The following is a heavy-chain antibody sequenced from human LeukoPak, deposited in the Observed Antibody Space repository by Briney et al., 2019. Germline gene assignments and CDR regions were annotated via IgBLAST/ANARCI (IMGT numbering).Heavy chain of an antibody. J-gene: IGHJ3*02. CDR3: AISGGVTIFGVVILDAFDI. V-gene: IGHV4-4*07. CDR2: IYTSGST. Sequence: SETLSLTCTVSGGSISSYYWSWIRQPAGKGLEWIGRIYTSGSTNYNPSLKSRVTMSVDTSKNQFSLKLSSVTAADTAVYYCAISGGVTIFGVVILDAFDIWGQGTMVTVSS. CDR1: GGSISSYY. D-gene: IGHD3-3*01.